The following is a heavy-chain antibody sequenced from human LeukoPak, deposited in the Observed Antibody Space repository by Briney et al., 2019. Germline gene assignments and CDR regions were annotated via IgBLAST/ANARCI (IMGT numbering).Heavy chain of an antibody. J-gene: IGHJ4*02. CDR2: IWYDGSNK. CDR3: ARDQVGDILTGTYYFDY. D-gene: IGHD3-9*01. CDR1: GFTFSSYG. V-gene: IGHV3-33*01. Sequence: PGRSLRLSCAASGFTFSSYGMHGVRQAPGKGLEWVAVIWYDGSNKYYADSVKGRFTISRDNSKNTLYLQMNSLRAEDTAVYYCARDQVGDILTGTYYFDYWGQGTLVTVSS.